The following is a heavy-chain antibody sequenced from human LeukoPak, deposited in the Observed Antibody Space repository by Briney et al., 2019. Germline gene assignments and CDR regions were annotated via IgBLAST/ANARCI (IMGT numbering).Heavy chain of an antibody. V-gene: IGHV3-21*01. Sequence: GGTLRLSCAASGFTFSFYNMNWVRQAPGKGLEWVSSIPSSGGYMYYADSVKGRFTISRDNAKSSLYLQMNSLRAEDTAVYYCARGRSEWLTAGDFWGQGTLVTVSS. CDR2: IPSSGGYM. D-gene: IGHD5-12*01. CDR1: GFTFSFYN. CDR3: ARGRSEWLTAGDF. J-gene: IGHJ4*02.